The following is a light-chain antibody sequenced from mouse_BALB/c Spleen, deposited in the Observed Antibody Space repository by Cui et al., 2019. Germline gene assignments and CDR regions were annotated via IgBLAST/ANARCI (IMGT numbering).Light chain of an antibody. CDR2: STS. J-gene: IGKJ1*01. CDR1: SSVRY. Sequence: QIVLTQSPAVMSASLGEEITLTCSASSSVRYMHWYQQESGTSPKLLIYSTSNLASGVPSRFSGSGSGTCYSLTISSVEAEDAADYDCHQWSSYPWTFGGGTKLEIK. CDR3: HQWSSYPWT. V-gene: IGKV4-80*01.